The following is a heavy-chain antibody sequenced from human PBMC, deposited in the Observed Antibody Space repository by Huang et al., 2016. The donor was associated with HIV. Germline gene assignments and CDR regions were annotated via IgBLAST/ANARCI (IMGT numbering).Heavy chain of an antibody. CDR2: ISGSGVRT. V-gene: IGHV3-23*01. J-gene: IGHJ4*02. CDR1: GFTFSSYA. CDR3: AKGEFVGESYFDQ. D-gene: IGHD3-10*01. Sequence: VQLLESGGSLVQPGGSRRLSCAASGFTFSSYAMSWVRQATGNGLECVSTISGSGVRTYHADCVKGRFTTSRDNAENMLYLQMHTLRAEDTAVYYCAKGEFVGESYFDQWGQGTLVTVSS.